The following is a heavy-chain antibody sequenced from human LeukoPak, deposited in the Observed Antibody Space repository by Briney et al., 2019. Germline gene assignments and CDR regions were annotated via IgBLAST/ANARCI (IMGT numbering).Heavy chain of an antibody. Sequence: PGGSLRLSCAASGFTFSDYYMSWIRQAPGKGLEWVSYISSSGTTIYYADSVKGRFTISRDNAKNSLYLQMNSPRAEDTAVYYCAKDSSVYHYDSRSLDYWGLGTLVTVSS. CDR1: GFTFSDYY. CDR3: AKDSSVYHYDSRSLDY. D-gene: IGHD3-22*01. V-gene: IGHV3-11*04. CDR2: ISSSGTTI. J-gene: IGHJ4*02.